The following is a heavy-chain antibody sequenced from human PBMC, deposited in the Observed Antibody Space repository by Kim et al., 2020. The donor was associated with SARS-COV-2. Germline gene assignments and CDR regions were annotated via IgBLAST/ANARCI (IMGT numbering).Heavy chain of an antibody. CDR3: ARDPDYGGNSRGMGY. V-gene: IGHV1-69*04. CDR1: GGTFSSYA. CDR2: IIPILGIA. Sequence: SVKVSCKASGGTFSSYAISWVRQAPGQGLEWMGRIIPILGIANYAQKFQGRVTITADKSTSTAYMELSSLRSEDTAVYYCARDPDYGGNSRGMGYWGQGTLVTVSS. D-gene: IGHD4-17*01. J-gene: IGHJ4*02.